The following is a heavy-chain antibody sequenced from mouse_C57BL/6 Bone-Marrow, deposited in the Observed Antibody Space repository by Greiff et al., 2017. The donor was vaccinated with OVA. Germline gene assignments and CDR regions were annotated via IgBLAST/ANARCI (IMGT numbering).Heavy chain of an antibody. J-gene: IGHJ3*01. CDR2: INPNNGGT. V-gene: IGHV1-22*01. Sequence: EVQLQQSGPELVKPGASVKMTCKASGYTFTDYNMHWVKQSHGKSLEWIGYINPNNGGTSYNQKFKGKATLTVNKSSSTAYMELRSLTSEDSAVYYCARGYYAKWGFAYWGQGTLVTVSA. D-gene: IGHD2-1*01. CDR3: ARGYYAKWGFAY. CDR1: GYTFTDYN.